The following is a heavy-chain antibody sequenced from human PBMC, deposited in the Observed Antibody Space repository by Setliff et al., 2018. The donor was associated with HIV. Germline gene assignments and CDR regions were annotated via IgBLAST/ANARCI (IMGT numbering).Heavy chain of an antibody. V-gene: IGHV3-21*01. Sequence: LRLSCAASGFTFSSYSMNWVRQAPGKGLEWISSISSSSSYIYYADSGKGRFTISRDNAKNSLYVQMNSLRPEDTAVYYCARGLYYYDSSGPFDHWGQGTLVTVSS. CDR2: ISSSSSYI. D-gene: IGHD3-22*01. CDR3: ARGLYYYDSSGPFDH. J-gene: IGHJ4*02. CDR1: GFTFSSYS.